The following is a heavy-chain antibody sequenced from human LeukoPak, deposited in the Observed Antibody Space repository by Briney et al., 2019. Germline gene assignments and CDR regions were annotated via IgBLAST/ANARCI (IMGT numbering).Heavy chain of an antibody. CDR1: GGSISSYY. Sequence: SETLSLTCTVSGGSISSYYWSWIRQPAGRGLEWIGRIYTSGSTNYNPSLKSRVTMSVDTSKNQFSLKLSSVTAADTAVYYCAGEPNRYSYGYIDYWGQGTLVTVSS. CDR2: IYTSGST. J-gene: IGHJ4*02. CDR3: AGEPNRYSYGYIDY. V-gene: IGHV4-4*07. D-gene: IGHD5-18*01.